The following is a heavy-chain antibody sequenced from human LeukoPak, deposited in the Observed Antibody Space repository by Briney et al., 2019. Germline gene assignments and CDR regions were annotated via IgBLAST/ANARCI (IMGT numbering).Heavy chain of an antibody. Sequence: GGSLRLSCSASGFTFSRYAMHWVRQAPGKGLEYVSAISSNGGSTYYADSVKGRFTISRDNSKNTLYLQMNSLSAEDTAVYYCAKRSDYGGNSNYFDFWGQGTPVTVSS. V-gene: IGHV3-64*04. J-gene: IGHJ4*02. CDR3: AKRSDYGGNSNYFDF. CDR1: GFTFSRYA. D-gene: IGHD4-23*01. CDR2: ISSNGGST.